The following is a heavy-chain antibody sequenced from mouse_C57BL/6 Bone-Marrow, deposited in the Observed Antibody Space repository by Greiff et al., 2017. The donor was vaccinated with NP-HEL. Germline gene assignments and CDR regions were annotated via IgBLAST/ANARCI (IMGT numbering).Heavy chain of an antibody. D-gene: IGHD2-3*01. CDR2: IYPGDGDT. CDR3: ARPYDGTPCDY. Sequence: QVQLQQSGPELVKPGASVKISCKASGYAFSSSWMNWVKQRPGKGLEWIGRIYPGDGDTNYNGKFKGKATLTADKSSSTAYMQLSSLTSEDSAVYFCARPYDGTPCDYWGQGTTLTVSS. CDR1: GYAFSSSW. V-gene: IGHV1-82*01. J-gene: IGHJ2*01.